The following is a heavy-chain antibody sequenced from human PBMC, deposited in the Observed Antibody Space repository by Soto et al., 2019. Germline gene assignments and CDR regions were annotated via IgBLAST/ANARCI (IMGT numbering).Heavy chain of an antibody. CDR2: IYYSGST. V-gene: IGHV4-31*03. J-gene: IGHJ4*02. CDR3: ARDLGYYGARSYRT. Sequence: QVQLQESGPGLVKPSQTLSLTCTVSGGSISSGGYYWSWIRQHPGKGLEWIWYIYYSGSTYYNPSLTSRVTIAVDTSKNQCSRKLSSVTAADTAVYDCARDLGYYGARSYRTWGQGTLVTVSS. CDR1: GGSISSGGYY. D-gene: IGHD3-10*01.